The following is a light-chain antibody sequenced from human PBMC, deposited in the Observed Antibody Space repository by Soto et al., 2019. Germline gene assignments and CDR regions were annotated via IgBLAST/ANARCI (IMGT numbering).Light chain of an antibody. CDR3: SSYAGSNNWV. V-gene: IGLV2-8*01. Sequence: QSALTQPPSASGSPGQSVTISCTGTSSDVGTYKYVSWYQQHPGQVPKLIIYEVSKRPSGVPDRFSGSKSGNTASLTVSGLQAEDEADYYCSSYAGSNNWVFGGGTK. J-gene: IGLJ3*02. CDR2: EVS. CDR1: SSDVGTYKY.